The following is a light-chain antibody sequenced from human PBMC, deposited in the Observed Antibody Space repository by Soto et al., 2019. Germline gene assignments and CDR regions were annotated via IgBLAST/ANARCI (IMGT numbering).Light chain of an antibody. CDR3: CSYAGSSTYV. CDR1: SRDVGNYNL. CDR2: EDT. J-gene: IGLJ3*02. Sequence: QSALTQPASVSGSPGQSITISCTGTSRDVGNYNLVSWYQQHPGKAPKLMIYEDTKRPSGVSSRFSGSKSAYTASLTISALQPEDEAYYYCCSYAGSSTYVFGGGTQLTVL. V-gene: IGLV2-23*01.